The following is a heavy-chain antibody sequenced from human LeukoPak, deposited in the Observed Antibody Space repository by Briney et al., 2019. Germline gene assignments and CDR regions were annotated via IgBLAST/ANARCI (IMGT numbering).Heavy chain of an antibody. D-gene: IGHD1-26*01. CDR2: ISGSGGST. V-gene: IGHV3-23*01. J-gene: IGHJ4*02. Sequence: GGSLRLSCAASEFTFSSYAVSWVRQAPGKGLEWVSTISGSGGSTYYADSVKGRFTISRDNPKNTLYLQMNSLRAEDTAVYYCAKDSGTYYTGFDYWGQGTLVTVSS. CDR3: AKDSGTYYTGFDY. CDR1: EFTFSSYA.